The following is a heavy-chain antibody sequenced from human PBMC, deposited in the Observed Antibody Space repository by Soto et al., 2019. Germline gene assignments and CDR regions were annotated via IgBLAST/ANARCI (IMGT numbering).Heavy chain of an antibody. J-gene: IGHJ6*02. CDR2: IYYSGST. V-gene: IGHV4-59*01. CDR3: ARAPMGGYYYGMDV. Sequence: SETLSLTCTVSGGSISSYYWSWIRQPPGRGLEWIGYIYYSGSTNYNPSLKSRVTISVDTSKNQFSLKLSSVTAADTAVYYCARAPMGGYYYGMDVWGQGTTVT. D-gene: IGHD1-26*01. CDR1: GGSISSYY.